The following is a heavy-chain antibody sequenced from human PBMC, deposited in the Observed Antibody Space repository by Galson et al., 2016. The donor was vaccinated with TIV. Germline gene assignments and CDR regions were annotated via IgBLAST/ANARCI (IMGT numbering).Heavy chain of an antibody. CDR3: ARHGAWSWYFDL. D-gene: IGHD3-16*01. CDR2: VYYNGDT. J-gene: IGHJ2*01. V-gene: IGHV4-39*01. Sequence: SETLSLTCTVSGVSITSSTYYWGWIRQPPGKGLEWIGSVYYNGDTYYNPSLKSRVTISGDTSKNQFPLKLNSVTAPDTSIFYCARHGAWSWYFDLWGRGTLVTVSS. CDR1: GVSITSSTYY.